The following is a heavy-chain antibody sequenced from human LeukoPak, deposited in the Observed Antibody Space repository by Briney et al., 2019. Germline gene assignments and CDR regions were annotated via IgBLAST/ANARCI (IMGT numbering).Heavy chain of an antibody. D-gene: IGHD3-22*01. CDR3: ARTNYYDSSGYQGAGTYYYGMDV. Sequence: SVKVSCKASGGTFSSYGISWVRQAPGQGLEWMGRIIPILGTANYAQKFQGRVTITADKFTSTAYLEVRSLRSEDTAVYYCARTNYYDSSGYQGAGTYYYGMDVWGQGTTVTVSS. CDR2: IIPILGTA. CDR1: GGTFSSYG. V-gene: IGHV1-69*04. J-gene: IGHJ6*02.